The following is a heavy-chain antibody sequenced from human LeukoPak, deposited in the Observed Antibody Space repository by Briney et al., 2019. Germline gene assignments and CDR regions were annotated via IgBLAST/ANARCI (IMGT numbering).Heavy chain of an antibody. CDR3: ARRVEKLVGTNWYDP. CDR2: INPKSGDT. V-gene: IGHV1-2*02. J-gene: IGHJ5*02. D-gene: IGHD2-8*02. Sequence: ASVKVSCKASGYTFDDENIHWVRQAPGQGLEWMGLINPKSGDTKYAQRRQGRVIMTRDTSISTAYMELSRLRFDDTAVYYCARRVEKLVGTNWYDPWGQGTLVTVSS. CDR1: GYTFDDEN.